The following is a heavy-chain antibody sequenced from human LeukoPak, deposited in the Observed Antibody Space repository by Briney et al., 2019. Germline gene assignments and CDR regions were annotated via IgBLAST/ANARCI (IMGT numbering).Heavy chain of an antibody. CDR2: ISVYNGNT. CDR1: GYTFTSYG. D-gene: IGHD3-10*01. V-gene: IGHV1-18*01. CDR3: ARGRDYYGSGPLEY. J-gene: IGHJ4*02. Sequence: APVKVSCKASGYTFTSYGLSWVRQAPGQGLEWMGWISVYNGNTEYAQKVQGRVTMTTDTSTSTAYMELRGLRSDDTAVYYCARGRDYYGSGPLEYWGQGTLVTISS.